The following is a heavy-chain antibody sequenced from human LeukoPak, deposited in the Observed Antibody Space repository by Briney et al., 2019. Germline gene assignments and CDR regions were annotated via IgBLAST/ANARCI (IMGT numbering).Heavy chain of an antibody. Sequence: GGSLRLSCAASGFTFRSYAMHWVRQAPGKGLEYVSSISTNGDSTYYANSVKDRFTISRDNSKNTLYLQMGSLRPEDMAVYYCARLGSGFDLDYWGQGTLVTVSS. V-gene: IGHV3-64*01. J-gene: IGHJ4*02. CDR2: ISTNGDST. D-gene: IGHD6-19*01. CDR1: GFTFRSYA. CDR3: ARLGSGFDLDY.